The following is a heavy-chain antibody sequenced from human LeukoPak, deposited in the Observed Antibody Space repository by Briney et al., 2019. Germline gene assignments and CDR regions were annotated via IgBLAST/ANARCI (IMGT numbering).Heavy chain of an antibody. J-gene: IGHJ4*02. D-gene: IGHD6-13*01. CDR1: GGSISSSSYY. Sequence: SETLSLTCTVSGGSISSSSYYWGWIRQPPGKGLEWMGSIYYSGSTYYNPSLKSRVTISVDTSKNQFSLKLSSVTAADTAVYYCARRQQLDYYFDYWGQGTLVTVSS. CDR2: IYYSGST. V-gene: IGHV4-39*01. CDR3: ARRQQLDYYFDY.